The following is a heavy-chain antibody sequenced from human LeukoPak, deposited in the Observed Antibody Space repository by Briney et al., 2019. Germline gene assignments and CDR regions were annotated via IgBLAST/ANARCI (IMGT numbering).Heavy chain of an antibody. D-gene: IGHD1-26*01. CDR1: GGSIDTYY. CDR3: ARDRGSQPFIDY. V-gene: IGHV4-59*01. Sequence: PSETLSLTCAVSGGSIDTYYWNWIHQPPGKGLEWIGYVFHTGSTNYIPSLKSRVTISVDTSKNQFSLKLSSVTAADTAVYYCARDRGSQPFIDYWGQGTQVTVSS. J-gene: IGHJ4*02. CDR2: VFHTGST.